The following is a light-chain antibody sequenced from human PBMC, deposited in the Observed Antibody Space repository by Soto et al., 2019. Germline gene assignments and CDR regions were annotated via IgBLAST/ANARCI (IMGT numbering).Light chain of an antibody. J-gene: IGLJ3*02. CDR1: SSDIGSYNL. Sequence: QSALTQPASVSGSPGQSITISCTGTSSDIGSYNLVSWYQHLPGKAPKLIIYEGTKRSSGVSNRFSGSKSGNTASLTISGLQAVDAADYYCCAYAGSATFVVFGGGTKVTVL. CDR3: CAYAGSATFVV. CDR2: EGT. V-gene: IGLV2-23*03.